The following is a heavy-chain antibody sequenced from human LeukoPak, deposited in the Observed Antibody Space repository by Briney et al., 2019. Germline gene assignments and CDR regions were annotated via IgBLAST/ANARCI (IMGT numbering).Heavy chain of an antibody. Sequence: GSLRLSCVASGFTFDDYTMHWVHQTPGKGLEWVSLITWDGGSTFYADSVRGRFTISRDNSRNSLYLQMNSLRTEDTALYYCATERQKYFDYWGQGTLVTVSS. CDR1: GFTFDDYT. J-gene: IGHJ4*02. CDR2: ITWDGGST. CDR3: ATERQKYFDY. V-gene: IGHV3-43*01.